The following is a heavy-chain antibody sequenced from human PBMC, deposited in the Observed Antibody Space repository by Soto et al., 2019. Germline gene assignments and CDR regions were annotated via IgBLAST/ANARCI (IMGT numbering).Heavy chain of an antibody. CDR3: AHRATMTIFGLIIDNGIWFDP. Sequence: QINLIESGPTLVKPTQTLTLTCTFSGFSLSTSGAAVGWVRQPPGRALEWLALIYWDGDKRYNASLGNRLTITKDTSINQVVLTLPNVDPADTATYYCAHRATMTIFGLIIDNGIWFDPWGQGTRVIVSS. D-gene: IGHD3-3*01. J-gene: IGHJ5*02. V-gene: IGHV2-5*02. CDR1: GFSLSTSGAA. CDR2: IYWDGDK.